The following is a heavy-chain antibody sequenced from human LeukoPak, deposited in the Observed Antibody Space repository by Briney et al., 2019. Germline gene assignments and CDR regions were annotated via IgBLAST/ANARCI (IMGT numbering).Heavy chain of an antibody. CDR3: ASYGIVVAWGAFDI. Sequence: GASVKVSCKASGYTFTSYGISWVRQAPGQGLEGMGWISAYNGNTNYAQKLQGRVTMTTDPATSTAYMELRSLRSDDTAVYYCASYGIVVAWGAFDIWGQGTMVTVSS. D-gene: IGHD3-22*01. CDR2: ISAYNGNT. CDR1: GYTFTSYG. J-gene: IGHJ3*02. V-gene: IGHV1-18*01.